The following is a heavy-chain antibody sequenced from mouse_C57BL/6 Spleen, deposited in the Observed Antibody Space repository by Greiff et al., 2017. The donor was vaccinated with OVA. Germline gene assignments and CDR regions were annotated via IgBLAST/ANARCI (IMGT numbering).Heavy chain of an antibody. V-gene: IGHV5-16*01. CDR2: INYDGSST. D-gene: IGHD1-1*01. CDR3: ARDPFYGSSRSYFDV. CDR1: GFTFSDYY. Sequence: EVKVVESEGGLVQPGSSMKLSCTASGFTFSDYYMAWVRQVPEKGLEWVANINYDGSSTYYLDSLKSRFIISRDNAKNILYLQMSSLKSEDTATYYCARDPFYGSSRSYFDVWGTGTTVTVSS. J-gene: IGHJ1*03.